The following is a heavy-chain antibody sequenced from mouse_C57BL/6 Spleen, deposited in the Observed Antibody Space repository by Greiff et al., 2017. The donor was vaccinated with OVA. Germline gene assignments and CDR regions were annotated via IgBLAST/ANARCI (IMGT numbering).Heavy chain of an antibody. CDR2: INPSTGGT. D-gene: IGHD2-5*01. Sequence: DVKLVESGPELVKPGASVKISCKASGYSFTGYYMHWVKQSSEKSLEWIGEINPSTGGTSYNQKFKGKATLTVDKSSSTAYMQLKSLTSEDSAVYYCAREAYYSNSYYFDYWGQGTTLTVSS. V-gene: IGHV1-43*01. CDR1: GYSFTGYY. J-gene: IGHJ2*01. CDR3: AREAYYSNSYYFDY.